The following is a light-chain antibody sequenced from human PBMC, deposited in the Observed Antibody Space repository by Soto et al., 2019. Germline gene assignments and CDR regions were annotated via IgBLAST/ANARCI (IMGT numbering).Light chain of an antibody. CDR3: SSYTSSSTLG. Sequence: QSALTQPASVSGSSGQSITISCTGTSSDVGGYNYVSWYQQHPGKAPKLMIYEVSNRPSGVSNRFSGSKSGNTASLTISGLQAEDEADYYCSSYTSSSTLGFGGGTKVTVL. CDR2: EVS. J-gene: IGLJ3*02. V-gene: IGLV2-14*01. CDR1: SSDVGGYNY.